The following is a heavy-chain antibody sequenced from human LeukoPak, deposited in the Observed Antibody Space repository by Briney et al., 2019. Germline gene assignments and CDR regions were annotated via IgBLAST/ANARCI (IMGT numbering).Heavy chain of an antibody. D-gene: IGHD2-2*01. V-gene: IGHV4-34*01. CDR2: INHSGST. CDR3: ARGPRGYCSSTSCRSTEYCYYMDV. CDR1: GGSFSGYY. Sequence: PSETLSLTCAVYGGSFSGYYWSWIRQPPGKGLEWNGEINHSGSTNYNPSLKSRVTISVDTSKNQFSLKLSSVTAADTAVYYCARGPRGYCSSTSCRSTEYCYYMDVRGKGTTVTVSS. J-gene: IGHJ6*03.